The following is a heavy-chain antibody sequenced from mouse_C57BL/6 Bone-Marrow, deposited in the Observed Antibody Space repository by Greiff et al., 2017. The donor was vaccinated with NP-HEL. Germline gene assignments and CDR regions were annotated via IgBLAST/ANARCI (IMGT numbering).Heavy chain of an antibody. Sequence: EVKVVESGGGLVQSGRSLRPSCATSGFTFSDFYMEWVRQAPGKGLEWLAASRNKANDYTTEYSASVKGRFIVSRDTSQSILYLQMNALRAEDTAIYYCARGQTAQATSYAMDYWGQGTSVTVSS. CDR1: GFTFSDFY. D-gene: IGHD3-2*02. J-gene: IGHJ4*01. CDR3: ARGQTAQATSYAMDY. CDR2: SRNKANDYTT. V-gene: IGHV7-1*01.